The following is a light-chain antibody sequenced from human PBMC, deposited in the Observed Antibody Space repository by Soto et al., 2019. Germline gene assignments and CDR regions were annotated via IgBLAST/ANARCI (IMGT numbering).Light chain of an antibody. V-gene: IGKV1-5*01. CDR1: QPIFTS. J-gene: IGKJ4*01. CDR2: DAS. Sequence: DIQMAQSPSALFASIGDRVSVTCRASQPIFTSLAWYQQKPGKAPKLLIYDASVLQTGVPSRFSGFSSGTDFTLTTGGLQPDDFATYFCQQYKSYSAHGLTFGGGTKVGIK. CDR3: QQYKSYSAHGLT.